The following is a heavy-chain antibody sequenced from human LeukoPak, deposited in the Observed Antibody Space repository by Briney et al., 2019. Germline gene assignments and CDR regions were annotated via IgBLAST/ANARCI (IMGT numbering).Heavy chain of an antibody. CDR2: IYYSGST. D-gene: IGHD2-2*01. J-gene: IGHJ6*02. V-gene: IGHV4-59*06. CDR3: ARGSRCSSTSCSYYYYYGMDV. CDR1: GFTVSSNY. Sequence: GSLRLSCAASGFTVSSNYMSWVRQAPGKGLEWIGYIYYSGSTYYNPSLKSRVTISVDTSKNQFSLRLSSVTAADTAVYYCARGSRCSSTSCSYYYYYGMDVWGQGTTVTVSS.